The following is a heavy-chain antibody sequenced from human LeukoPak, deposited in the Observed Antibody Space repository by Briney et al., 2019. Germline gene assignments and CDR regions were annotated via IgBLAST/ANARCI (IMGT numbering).Heavy chain of an antibody. V-gene: IGHV4-34*01. CDR2: INHSGST. CDR1: GGSFRGYY. J-gene: IGHJ6*03. Sequence: SETLSLTCAVYGGSFRGYYWSWIRQPPGKGLEWIGEINHSGSTNYNPSLKSRVTISVDTSKNQFSLKLSSVTAADTAVYYCARGIYGSGYYYYYYYMDVWGKGTTVTVSS. CDR3: ARGIYGSGYYYYYYYMDV. D-gene: IGHD3-10*01.